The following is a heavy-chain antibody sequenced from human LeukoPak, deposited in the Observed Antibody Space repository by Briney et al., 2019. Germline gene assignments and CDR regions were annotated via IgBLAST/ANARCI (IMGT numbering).Heavy chain of an antibody. J-gene: IGHJ4*02. CDR2: MNPVSGNT. D-gene: IGHD3-22*01. CDR3: ARVGYDSSGYYLHDY. CDR1: GYTFTSYD. Sequence: ASVKVSCKASGYTFTSYDINRVRQATGQGLEWMGWMNPVSGNTGSAQKFQGRVSMTRNNPIGTAYMELSSLRSEDTAVYYCARVGYDSSGYYLHDYWGQGTLVTVSS. V-gene: IGHV1-8*01.